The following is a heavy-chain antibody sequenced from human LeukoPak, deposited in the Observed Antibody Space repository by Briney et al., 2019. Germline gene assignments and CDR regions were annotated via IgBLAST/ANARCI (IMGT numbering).Heavy chain of an antibody. CDR2: IYYSGST. D-gene: IGHD6-19*01. CDR1: GDSVTTYY. V-gene: IGHV4-59*08. J-gene: IGHJ4*02. Sequence: SETLSLTCSVSGDSVTTYYWSWIRQATGKGLEWIGYIYYSGSTNYNPSLKSRVTISVDTSKNQFSLKLSSVTAADTAVYYCARGSGWYYYWGQGTLVTVSS. CDR3: ARGSGWYYY.